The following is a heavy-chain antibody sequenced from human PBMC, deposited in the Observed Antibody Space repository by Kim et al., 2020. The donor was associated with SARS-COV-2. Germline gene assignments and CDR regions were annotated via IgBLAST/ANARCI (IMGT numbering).Heavy chain of an antibody. V-gene: IGHV4-39*01. CDR1: GGSISSSSYY. J-gene: IGHJ2*01. Sequence: SETLSLTCTVSGGSISSSSYYWGWIRQPPGKGLEWIGSIYYSGSTYYNPSLKSRVTISVDTSKNQFSLKLSSVTAADTAVYYCARRGSGSYYGGYFDLWGRGTLVTVSS. CDR2: IYYSGST. CDR3: ARRGSGSYYGGYFDL. D-gene: IGHD3-10*01.